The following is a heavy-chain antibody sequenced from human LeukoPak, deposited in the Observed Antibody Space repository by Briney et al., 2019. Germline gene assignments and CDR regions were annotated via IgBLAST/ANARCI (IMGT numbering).Heavy chain of an antibody. V-gene: IGHV1-69*01. Sequence: SVKVSCKASGGTFSSYAISWVRQPPGQGLEWMGGIIPIFGTANYAQKFEGRVTITADESTSTAYKELSSLRSEDTAVYYCASPKTDSSGRFDYWGQGTLVTVSS. D-gene: IGHD3-22*01. CDR3: ASPKTDSSGRFDY. J-gene: IGHJ4*02. CDR2: IIPIFGTA. CDR1: GGTFSSYA.